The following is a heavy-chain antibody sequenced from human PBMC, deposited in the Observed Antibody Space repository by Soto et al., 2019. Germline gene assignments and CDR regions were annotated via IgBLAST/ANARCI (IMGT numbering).Heavy chain of an antibody. J-gene: IGHJ6*03. V-gene: IGHV1-46*03. CDR1: GYPIINNY. D-gene: IGHD3-3*01. Sequence: CVKVIGKASGYPIINNYRHCVRTTQGQRLNWMGIINPSGGSTSYAQKFQGRVTMTRDTSTSTVYMELSSLRSEDTAVYYCARDPQTHGFWSDNYYYYMDVWGKGNTVTVS. CDR2: INPSGGST. CDR3: ARDPQTHGFWSDNYYYYMDV.